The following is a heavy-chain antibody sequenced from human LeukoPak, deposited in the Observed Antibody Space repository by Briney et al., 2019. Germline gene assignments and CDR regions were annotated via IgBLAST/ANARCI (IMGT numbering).Heavy chain of an antibody. CDR3: AKLSFERWSRWDSGL. CDR1: GFTFSSYA. CDR2: ISGSGGST. Sequence: PGGSLRLSCAASGFTFSSYAMSWVRQAPGKGLEWVSAISGSGGSTYYADSVKGRFTISRDNSKNTLYLQMNSLRAEDTAVYYCAKLSFERWSRWDSGLWGQGTLVTVSS. D-gene: IGHD1-26*01. J-gene: IGHJ1*01. V-gene: IGHV3-23*01.